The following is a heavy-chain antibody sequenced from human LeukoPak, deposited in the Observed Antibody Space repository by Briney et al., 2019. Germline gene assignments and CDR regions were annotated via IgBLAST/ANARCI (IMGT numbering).Heavy chain of an antibody. D-gene: IGHD3-16*01. Sequence: SQTLSLTCTVSGGSISSGGYYWSWIRQHPGNGLEWIGYIYYSGITFYNPSLKSRVDISVDTSKNQFSLKLTSVTAADTAVYYCARDGGRVGDTDYFGHWGQGILVTVSS. CDR2: IYYSGIT. J-gene: IGHJ4*02. CDR3: ARDGGRVGDTDYFGH. V-gene: IGHV4-31*03. CDR1: GGSISSGGYY.